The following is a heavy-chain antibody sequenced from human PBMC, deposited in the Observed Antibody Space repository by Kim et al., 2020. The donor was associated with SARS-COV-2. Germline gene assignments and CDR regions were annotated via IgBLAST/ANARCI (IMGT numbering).Heavy chain of an antibody. CDR3: ARLSGSYFGYIAP. CDR2: INRGDTA. CDR1: GFPLRIYA. V-gene: IGHV3-23*01. Sequence: GGSLRLSCAASGFPLRIYAMSWVRQAPGKGLEWVSVINRGDTADYAESVRGRFTIPRDISTNTVFLEMNSLQVEDKAVYYCARLSGSYFGYIAPWGEVT. D-gene: IGHD3-10*01. J-gene: IGHJ5*02.